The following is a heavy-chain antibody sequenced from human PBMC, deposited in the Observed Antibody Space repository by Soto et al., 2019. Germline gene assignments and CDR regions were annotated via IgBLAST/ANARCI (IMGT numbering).Heavy chain of an antibody. D-gene: IGHD6-13*01. CDR3: AREIASSWLLYGMDF. J-gene: IGHJ6*02. CDR1: GYTFTGYL. Sequence: VKVCCKASGYTFTGYLLHWVREAGAHAVEWMGWINPTTGGTNYAQKFQGRVTMTRDTTIGTDYMELSRLRSDDAAVYYCAREIASSWLLYGMDFWGQGTTVTVSS. CDR2: INPTTGGT. V-gene: IGHV1-2*02.